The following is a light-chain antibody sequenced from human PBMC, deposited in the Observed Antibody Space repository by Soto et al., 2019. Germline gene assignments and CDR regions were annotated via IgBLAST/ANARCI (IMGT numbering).Light chain of an antibody. CDR2: GAS. Sequence: DLQITQSPSSRSASVGDRVIITCQASQDIINHLNWYQQKLGKAPKLLISGASSLEAGVPSRFSGSGSGTDFTLTISSLQLEDIATYYCQQYVQALTFGGGTEVEI. J-gene: IGKJ4*01. CDR1: QDIINH. V-gene: IGKV1-33*01. CDR3: QQYVQALT.